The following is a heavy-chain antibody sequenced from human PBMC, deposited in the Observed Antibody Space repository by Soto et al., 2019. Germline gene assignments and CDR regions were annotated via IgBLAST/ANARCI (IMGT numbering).Heavy chain of an antibody. Sequence: GGSLRLSCAASGFTFSSYGMHWVRQAPGKGLEWVAVIWYDGSNKYYADSVKGRFTISRDNSKNTLYLQMNSLRAEDTAVYYCARKVPAARAYGMDVWGQGTTVTV. J-gene: IGHJ6*02. CDR3: ARKVPAARAYGMDV. D-gene: IGHD2-2*01. V-gene: IGHV3-33*01. CDR1: GFTFSSYG. CDR2: IWYDGSNK.